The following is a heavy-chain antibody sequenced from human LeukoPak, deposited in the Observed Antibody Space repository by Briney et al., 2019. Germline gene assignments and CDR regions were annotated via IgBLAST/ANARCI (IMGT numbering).Heavy chain of an antibody. CDR3: ASTSKYIGSGRDDSFDI. CDR2: ISYSGGT. J-gene: IGHJ3*02. D-gene: IGHD3-10*01. V-gene: IGHV4-30-4*01. Sequence: SETLSLTCTVSGGSITTGGYYWSWIRQPPGKGLEWIGYISYSGGTYYNPSLKSGIDISIDTSKSQFSLKMSPVTAADTAVYYCASTSKYIGSGRDDSFDIWGQGTMVIVSS. CDR1: GGSITTGGYY.